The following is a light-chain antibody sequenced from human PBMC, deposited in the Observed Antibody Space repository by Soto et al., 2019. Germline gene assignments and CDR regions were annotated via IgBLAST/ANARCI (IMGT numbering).Light chain of an antibody. Sequence: EIVLTQSPATLSLSPGERATLSCRASQSVTNYLAWYQQKAGQAPRLLIYETIHRATGIPARFSGSGSGTDFTLTISSLEPEDFAVYYCQHRSHWLITFGQGTRLENK. V-gene: IGKV3-11*01. J-gene: IGKJ5*01. CDR3: QHRSHWLIT. CDR2: ETI. CDR1: QSVTNY.